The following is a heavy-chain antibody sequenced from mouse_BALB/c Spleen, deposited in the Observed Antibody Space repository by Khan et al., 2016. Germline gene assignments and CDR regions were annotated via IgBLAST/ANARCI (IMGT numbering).Heavy chain of an antibody. CDR2: IHYSGST. D-gene: IGHD2-1*01. V-gene: IGHV3-1*02. CDR1: GYSIISGYS. J-gene: IGHJ2*01. CDR3: AGVTAGDYFDY. Sequence: EVQLQESGPDLVKPSQSLSLTCTVTGYSIISGYSWHWIRQFPGNKLEWMDYIHYSGSTNYNPSLKSRISLNRDTSKNRFILKLNSETTEDTATYYCAGVTAGDYFDYWGPGTTLTFSS.